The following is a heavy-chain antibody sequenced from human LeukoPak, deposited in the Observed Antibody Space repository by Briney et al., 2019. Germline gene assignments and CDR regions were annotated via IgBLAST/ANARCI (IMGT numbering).Heavy chain of an antibody. CDR2: ITISGHTK. V-gene: IGHV3-48*03. J-gene: IGHJ5*02. CDR1: GFDLNTYE. CDR3: ARGDPHADL. Sequence: GGSLRLSCAASGFDLNTYEMNWVRQAPGKGLEWIADITISGHTKNYADSVKGRFTISRDNAGTSLFLQMNSLRVEDTGVYYCARGDPHADLWGQGTLVTVSS.